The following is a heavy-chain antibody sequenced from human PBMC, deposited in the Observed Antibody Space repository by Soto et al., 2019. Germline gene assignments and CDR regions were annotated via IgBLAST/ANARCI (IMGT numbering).Heavy chain of an antibody. J-gene: IGHJ6*02. CDR1: GYSFTSYW. D-gene: IGHD4-17*01. V-gene: IGHV5-51*01. CDR2: IYPGDSDT. Sequence: PGESLKISCKGSGYSFTSYWIGWVRQMPGKGLEWMGIIYPGDSDTRYSPSFQGQVTISADKSISTAYLQWSSLKASDTAMYYCARRRDDYQINGAYYYYGMDVWGQGTTVTVSS. CDR3: ARRRDDYQINGAYYYYGMDV.